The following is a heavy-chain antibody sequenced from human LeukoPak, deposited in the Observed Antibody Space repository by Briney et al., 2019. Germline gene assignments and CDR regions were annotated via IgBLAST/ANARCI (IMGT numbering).Heavy chain of an antibody. CDR1: GGSISSSYYY. D-gene: IGHD3-10*01. J-gene: IGHJ5*02. V-gene: IGHV4-39*01. Sequence: PSETLSLTCTVSGGSISSSYYYWGWIRQPPGKGLEWIGSIYYSGSTYYNPSLKSRVTISVDTSKNQFSLKLRSVTAADTAVYYCARAGHLLGVVRSWFDPWGQGTLVTVSS. CDR3: ARAGHLLGVVRSWFDP. CDR2: IYYSGST.